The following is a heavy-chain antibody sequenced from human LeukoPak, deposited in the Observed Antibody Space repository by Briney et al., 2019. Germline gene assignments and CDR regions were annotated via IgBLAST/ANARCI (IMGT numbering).Heavy chain of an antibody. J-gene: IGHJ4*02. Sequence: GASVKVSCKASGGTFSSYAISWVRQAPGQGLEWMGWINAGNGNTKYSQKFQGRVTITRDTSASTAYVELSSLRSEDTAVYYCARVGYSSGWPFDYWGQGTLVTVSS. CDR3: ARVGYSSGWPFDY. CDR1: GGTFSSYA. V-gene: IGHV1-3*01. CDR2: INAGNGNT. D-gene: IGHD6-19*01.